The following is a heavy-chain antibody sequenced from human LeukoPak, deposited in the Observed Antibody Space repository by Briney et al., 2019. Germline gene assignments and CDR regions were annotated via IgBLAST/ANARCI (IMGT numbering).Heavy chain of an antibody. CDR3: ARYLFSDFYFDR. J-gene: IGHJ4*02. CDR2: ISIDGNNP. D-gene: IGHD2-21*01. Sequence: GGSLRLSCAASGFTFSTSAVHWIRQAPGRGLEWVAVISIDGNNPYYADTVKGRFTISRDNSKNTLYLQMTSLKTEDTAVYFCARYLFSDFYFDRWGQGTLVTVSS. CDR1: GFTFSTSA. V-gene: IGHV3-30*01.